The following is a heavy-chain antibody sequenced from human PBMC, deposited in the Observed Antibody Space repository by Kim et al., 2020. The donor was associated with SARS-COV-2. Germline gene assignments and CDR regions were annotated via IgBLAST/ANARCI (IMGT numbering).Heavy chain of an antibody. D-gene: IGHD3-22*01. J-gene: IGHJ4*02. CDR2: ISAYNGNT. CDR1: GYTFTSYG. CDR3: ARDFGSYDSSGYYIPKIPIDY. Sequence: ASVKVSCKASGYTFTSYGISWVRQAPGQGLEWMGWISAYNGNTNYAQKLQGRVTMTTDTSTSTAYMELRSLRSDDTAVYYCARDFGSYDSSGYYIPKIPIDYWGQGTLVTVSS. V-gene: IGHV1-18*01.